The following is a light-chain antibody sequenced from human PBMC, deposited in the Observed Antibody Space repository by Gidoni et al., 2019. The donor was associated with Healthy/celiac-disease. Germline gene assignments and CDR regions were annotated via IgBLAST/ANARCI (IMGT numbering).Light chain of an antibody. CDR2: DAS. Sequence: EILLTQSPATLSLSPGERATLSCSASQSVSSYLAWYQQKPGQAPRLLSYDASNRATGIPARFSGSGSGTDFTLTISSLEPEDFAVYYCQQRSNWLTFGGGTKVEIK. J-gene: IGKJ4*01. CDR3: QQRSNWLT. V-gene: IGKV3-11*01. CDR1: QSVSSY.